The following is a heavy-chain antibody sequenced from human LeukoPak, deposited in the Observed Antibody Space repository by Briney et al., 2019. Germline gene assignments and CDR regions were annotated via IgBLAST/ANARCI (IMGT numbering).Heavy chain of an antibody. CDR2: INPSGGST. D-gene: IGHD6-19*01. J-gene: IGHJ6*03. Sequence: GASVKVSCKASGYTFTSYGISWVRQAPGQGPEWMGIINPSGGSTSYAQKFQGRVTMTRDMSTSTVYMELSSLRYEDTAVYYCARCGEVSSGWCGVATDYYMDVWGKGTTVTVSS. CDR3: ARCGEVSSGWCGVATDYYMDV. CDR1: GYTFTSYG. V-gene: IGHV1-46*01.